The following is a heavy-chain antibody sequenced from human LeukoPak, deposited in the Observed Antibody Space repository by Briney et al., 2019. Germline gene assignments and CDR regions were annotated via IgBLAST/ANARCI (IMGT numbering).Heavy chain of an antibody. D-gene: IGHD2-15*01. CDR1: EFTFRKHA. Sequence: RRSLRLSCAASEFTFRKHAMHWVRQAPGKGLEWVAVISHDGSNKYYADSVKGRFTISRDNSKDTVYLQMNSLRAEDTAVYYCAKDSAFYYIDVWGKGTTVIISS. CDR2: ISHDGSNK. V-gene: IGHV3-30*04. CDR3: AKDSAFYYIDV. J-gene: IGHJ6*03.